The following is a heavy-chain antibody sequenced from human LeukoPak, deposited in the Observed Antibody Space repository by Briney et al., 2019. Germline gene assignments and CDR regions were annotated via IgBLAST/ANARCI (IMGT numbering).Heavy chain of an antibody. V-gene: IGHV4-61*01. J-gene: IGHJ5*02. D-gene: IGHD3-22*01. CDR3: ARDLLYDSSGYPSHWFDP. CDR2: IYSSGST. Sequence: SETLSLTCTVSGGSINSETYYWSWIRQPPGKGLEWIGYIYSSGSTNYNSLVKSRVTISVDTSKNQFSLKLSSVTAADTAVYYCARDLLYDSSGYPSHWFDPWGQGTLVTVSS. CDR1: GGSINSETYY.